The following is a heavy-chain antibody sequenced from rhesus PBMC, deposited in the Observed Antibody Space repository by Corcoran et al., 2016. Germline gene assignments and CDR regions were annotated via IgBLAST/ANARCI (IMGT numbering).Heavy chain of an antibody. D-gene: IGHD2-21*01. CDR2: IIGSSGST. CDR1: GYSISSGYY. CDR3: ASYCTGSGCYSWDFDY. J-gene: IGHJ4*01. Sequence: QVQLQESGPGLVKPSETLSLTCAVSGYSISSGYYWGWIRQPPGKGLEYIGYIIGSSGSTYYNPTLNSRVTISKVTSNNQFSLKLSSVTAADTAVYYCASYCTGSGCYSWDFDYWGQGVLVTVSS. V-gene: IGHV4-99*01.